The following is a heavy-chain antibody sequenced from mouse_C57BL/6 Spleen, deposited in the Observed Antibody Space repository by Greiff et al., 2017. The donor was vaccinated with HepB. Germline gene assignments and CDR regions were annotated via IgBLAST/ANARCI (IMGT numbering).Heavy chain of an antibody. D-gene: IGHD2-2*01. CDR1: GFTFSDYG. Sequence: EVMLVESGGGLVKPGGSLKLSCAASGFTFSDYGMHWVRQAPEKGLEWVAYSSSGSSNIYYADTVKGRFTISRDHANNTLVLPMTSLRSEDTSMYYCARIYYGSDRKGYYAMDYWGQGTSVTVSS. J-gene: IGHJ4*01. V-gene: IGHV5-17*01. CDR2: SSSGSSNI. CDR3: ARIYYGSDRKGYYAMDY.